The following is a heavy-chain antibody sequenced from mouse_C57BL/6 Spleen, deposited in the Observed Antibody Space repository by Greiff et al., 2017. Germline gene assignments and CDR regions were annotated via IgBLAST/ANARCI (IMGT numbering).Heavy chain of an antibody. V-gene: IGHV2-6*01. CDR1: GFSLTSYG. CDR3: ASDHEPGGFAY. J-gene: IGHJ3*01. Sequence: VQLVESGPGLVAPSQSLSITCTVSGFSLTSYGVDWVRQSPGKGLAWLGVIWGVGSTNYNSALKSRLSISKDNSKSQVFLKMNSLQTDDTAMYYCASDHEPGGFAYWGQGTLVTVSA. CDR2: IWGVGST.